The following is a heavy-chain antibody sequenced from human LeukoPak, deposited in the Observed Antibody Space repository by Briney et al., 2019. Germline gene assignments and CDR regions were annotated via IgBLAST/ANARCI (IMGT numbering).Heavy chain of an antibody. Sequence: SETLSLTCTVSGGSISSYYWSWIRQPPGKGLEWIGYIYYSGSTNYNPSLKSRVTISVDTSKNQFSLKLSSVTAADTAVYYCARVTSGYDSYYFDYWGQGTLVTVSS. D-gene: IGHD5-12*01. V-gene: IGHV4-59*01. CDR3: ARVTSGYDSYYFDY. CDR1: GGSISSYY. CDR2: IYYSGST. J-gene: IGHJ4*02.